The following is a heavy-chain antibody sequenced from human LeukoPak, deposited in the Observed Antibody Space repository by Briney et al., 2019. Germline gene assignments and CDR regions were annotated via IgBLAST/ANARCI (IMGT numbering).Heavy chain of an antibody. CDR2: IYYSGST. J-gene: IGHJ3*02. CDR3: ARENLSGGSGRRDAFDI. CDR1: GGSISSYY. V-gene: IGHV4-59*01. D-gene: IGHD3-10*01. Sequence: SETLSLTCTVSGGSISSYYWSWIRQPPGKGLKWIGYIYYSGSTNYNPSLKSRVSISLDTSKNQFSLKLSSVTAADTAVYYCARENLSGGSGRRDAFDIWGQGTMVTVSS.